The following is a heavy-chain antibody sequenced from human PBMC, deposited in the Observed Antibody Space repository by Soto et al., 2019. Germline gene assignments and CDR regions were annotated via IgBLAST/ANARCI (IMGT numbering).Heavy chain of an antibody. CDR2: ISGSGAST. CDR3: AKGDRVTIFGVVTPFDY. CDR1: GFTFSSYA. V-gene: IGHV3-23*01. D-gene: IGHD3-3*01. J-gene: IGHJ4*02. Sequence: GGCLRLSCAASGFTFSSYAMSWVRQAPGKGRGWVSAISGSGASTYYADSVKARFTITRDNYKNPLYLQMNSMRAEDTAVYYCAKGDRVTIFGVVTPFDYWGQGTLVTVSS.